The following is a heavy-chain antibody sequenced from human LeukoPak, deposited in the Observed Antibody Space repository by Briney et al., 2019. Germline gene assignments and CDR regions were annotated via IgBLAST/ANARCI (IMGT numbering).Heavy chain of an antibody. J-gene: IGHJ6*03. CDR1: GGSSSGYY. Sequence: PSETLSLTCAVYGGSSSGYYWSRIRQPPGKGLEWIGEINHSGSTNYNPSLKSRVTISVDTSKNQFSLKLSSVTAADTAVYYCARGLSVRGVIFGGYYYYYMDVWGKGTTVTVSS. CDR3: ARGLSVRGVIFGGYYYYYMDV. V-gene: IGHV4-34*01. D-gene: IGHD3-10*02. CDR2: INHSGST.